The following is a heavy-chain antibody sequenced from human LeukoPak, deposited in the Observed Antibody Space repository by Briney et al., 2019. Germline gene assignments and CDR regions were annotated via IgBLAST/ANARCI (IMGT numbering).Heavy chain of an antibody. D-gene: IGHD3-16*02. Sequence: PGGSLRLSCAASGFTFSSYAMSWVRQAPGKGLEWVSAISGSGGSTYYADSVKGRFTISRDNSKNTLYLQMNSLRAEDTAVYYCAKDPAYDYVWGSYRHRFNYWGQGTLVTVSS. CDR1: GFTFSSYA. CDR2: ISGSGGST. CDR3: AKDPAYDYVWGSYRHRFNY. J-gene: IGHJ4*02. V-gene: IGHV3-23*01.